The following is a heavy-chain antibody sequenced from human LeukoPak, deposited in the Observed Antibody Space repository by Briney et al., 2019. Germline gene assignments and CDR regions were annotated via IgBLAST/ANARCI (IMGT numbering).Heavy chain of an antibody. CDR3: ARDLGGSSSTFFDY. CDR2: IIPIFGTA. D-gene: IGHD6-13*01. J-gene: IGHJ4*02. V-gene: IGHV1-69*13. Sequence: SVKVSCKASEGTFSSYAISWVRQAPGQGLEWMGGIIPIFGTANYAQKFQGRVTITADESTSTAYMELSSLRSEDTAVYYCARDLGGSSSTFFDYWGQGTLVTVSS. CDR1: EGTFSSYA.